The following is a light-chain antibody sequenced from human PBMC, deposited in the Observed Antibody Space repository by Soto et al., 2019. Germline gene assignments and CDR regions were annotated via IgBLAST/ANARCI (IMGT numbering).Light chain of an antibody. CDR1: QSVNSTY. CDR2: GAY. CDR3: QESPRT. Sequence: ENVLTQSPGPLSLSPGERATLSCRASQSVNSTYLAWYQQKRGQAPRLLIYGAYSRATGSPDRFSGSGSGTDFTLTISRLEPGDCAVYYCQESPRTFGQGTKVEIK. J-gene: IGKJ1*01. V-gene: IGKV3-20*01.